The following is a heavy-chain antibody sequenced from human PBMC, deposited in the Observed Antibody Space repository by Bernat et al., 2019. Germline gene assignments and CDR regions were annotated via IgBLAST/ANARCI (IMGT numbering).Heavy chain of an antibody. CDR3: ARDKGENFDY. Sequence: EVQLVESGGGLVEPGGSLRLSCAASGFTFRSYSMTWVRQAPGKGLGWVSYISSSSTTTYYADSVKGRFTISRDSAKNLLFLQMDSLRVEDTAVYYCARDKGENFDYWGQGTLVTVSS. J-gene: IGHJ4*02. D-gene: IGHD3-16*01. V-gene: IGHV3-48*01. CDR1: GFTFRSYS. CDR2: ISSSSTTT.